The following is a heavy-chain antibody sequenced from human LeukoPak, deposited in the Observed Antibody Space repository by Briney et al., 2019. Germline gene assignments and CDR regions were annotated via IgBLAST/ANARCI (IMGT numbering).Heavy chain of an antibody. V-gene: IGHV3-33*08. CDR1: GFTFSSYG. CDR3: ASSYGRDGSTPPDW. J-gene: IGHJ4*02. D-gene: IGHD5-24*01. CDR2: IWCDGSNK. Sequence: GRSLRLSCSASGFTFSSYGMHWVRQAPGKGLEWVAVIWCDGSNKYYADSVKGRFTISRDNSKNTLYLQMNSLRAEDTAVYYCASSYGRDGSTPPDWWGQGTLVTVSS.